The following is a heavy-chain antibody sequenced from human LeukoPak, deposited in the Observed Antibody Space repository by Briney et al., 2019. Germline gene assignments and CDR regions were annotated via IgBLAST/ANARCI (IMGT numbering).Heavy chain of an antibody. CDR1: GGSIRSSYYY. CDR2: INHSGST. CDR3: ARGNY. Sequence: SETLSLTCTVSGGSIRSSYYYWGWIRQPPGKGLEWIGEINHSGSTNYNPSLKSRVTISVDTSKNQFSLKLSSVTAADTAVYYCARGNYWGQGTLVTVSS. V-gene: IGHV4-39*07. J-gene: IGHJ4*02.